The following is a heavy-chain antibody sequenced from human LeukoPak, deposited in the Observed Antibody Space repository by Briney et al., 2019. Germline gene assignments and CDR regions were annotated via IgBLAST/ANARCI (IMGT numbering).Heavy chain of an antibody. CDR3: ARGPSSDLRTGFFFGYFDD. J-gene: IGHJ4*02. CDR1: VGTFINDA. D-gene: IGHD3/OR15-3a*01. V-gene: IGHV1-69*11. Sequence: GASVTVSFKASVGTFINDAVSWVRQAPGEGLKWMGRVIPFLGTTNYAHNFQGRVTITADQDTQTAYMELRSLRSEDTAVYFCARGPSSDLRTGFFFGYFDDWGQGTLITVSS. CDR2: VIPFLGTT.